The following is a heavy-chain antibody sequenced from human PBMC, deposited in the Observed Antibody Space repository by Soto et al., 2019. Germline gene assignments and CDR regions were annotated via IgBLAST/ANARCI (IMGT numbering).Heavy chain of an antibody. D-gene: IGHD3-16*02. V-gene: IGHV3-74*01. CDR3: ARDPGTYDYIWGSYRPDYFDY. CDR1: GFTFSSYW. CDR2: INSDGSST. Sequence: GGSLRLSCAASGFTFSSYWMHWVRQAPGKGLVWVSRINSDGSSTSYADSVKGRFTISRDNAKNTLYLQMNSLRAEDTAVYYCARDPGTYDYIWGSYRPDYFDYWGQGTLVTVSS. J-gene: IGHJ4*02.